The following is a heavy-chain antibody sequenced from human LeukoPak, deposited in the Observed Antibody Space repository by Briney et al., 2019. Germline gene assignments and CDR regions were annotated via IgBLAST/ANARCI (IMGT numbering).Heavy chain of an antibody. V-gene: IGHV4-59*01. J-gene: IGHJ6*03. D-gene: IGHD1-26*01. CDR3: TSGSYSFYYMDV. CDR2: LYYSGST. Sequence: SETLSLTCTVSGGSIRSYYWSWIRQPPGKGLEWIGYLYYSGSTNYNPSLKSRVTISVDTSKNQFSLKLSSVTAADTAVYYCTSGSYSFYYMDVWGKGTTVTVSS. CDR1: GGSIRSYY.